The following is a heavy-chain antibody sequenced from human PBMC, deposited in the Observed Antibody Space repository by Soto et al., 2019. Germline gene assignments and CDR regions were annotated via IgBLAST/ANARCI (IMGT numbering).Heavy chain of an antibody. V-gene: IGHV2-5*02. D-gene: IGHD6-13*01. CDR3: AHRLAATGLFDY. CDR2: IYWDDDK. J-gene: IGHJ4*02. CDR1: GFSLSTSGVG. Sequence: QITLKESGPTLVKPTQTLTLTCTFSGFSLSTSGVGVGWIRQPPGKALEWLALIYWDDDKRYSPSLKSRLTITQDSSKNQVVLTMTNMDPVDTATYYCAHRLAATGLFDYWGQGTLVTVSS.